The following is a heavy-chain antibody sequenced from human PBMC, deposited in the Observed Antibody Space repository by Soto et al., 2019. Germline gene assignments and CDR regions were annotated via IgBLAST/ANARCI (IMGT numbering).Heavy chain of an antibody. J-gene: IGHJ3*02. CDR1: GGTFSSYA. Sequence: SVKVSCKASGGTFSSYAISWVRQAPGQGLEWMGGIIPIFGTANYAQKFQGRVTITADESTSTAYMELSSLRSEDTAVYYCARGLKEMANTIYSYDDFDIWGQGTMVTVSS. CDR2: IIPIFGTA. CDR3: ARGLKEMANTIYSYDDFDI. D-gene: IGHD2-15*01. V-gene: IGHV1-69*13.